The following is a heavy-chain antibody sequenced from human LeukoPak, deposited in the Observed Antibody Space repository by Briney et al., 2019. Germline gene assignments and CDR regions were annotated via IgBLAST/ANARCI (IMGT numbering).Heavy chain of an antibody. CDR2: ISGSGGST. J-gene: IGHJ4*02. D-gene: IGHD3-9*01. CDR3: AKTPYYDILTGYQYYFDY. Sequence: GGSLRLSCAASGFTFSSYAVSWVRQAPGKGLEWVSAISGSGGSTYYADSVKGRFTISRDNSKNTLYLQMNSLRAEDTAVYYCAKTPYYDILTGYQYYFDYWGQGTLVTVSS. V-gene: IGHV3-23*01. CDR1: GFTFSSYA.